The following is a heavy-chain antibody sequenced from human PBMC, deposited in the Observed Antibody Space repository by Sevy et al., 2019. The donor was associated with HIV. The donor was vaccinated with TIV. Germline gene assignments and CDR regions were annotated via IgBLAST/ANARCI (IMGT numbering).Heavy chain of an antibody. J-gene: IGHJ4*02. Sequence: GGSLRLSCAATGFTFDDYTMHWVRQAPGKGLEWVSLISWDGGSTYYADSVKGRFTISRDNSKNSLYLQMNSLRTEDTALYYCAKDMGTSIYYFDYWGQGTLVTVSS. CDR1: GFTFDDYT. CDR3: AKDMGTSIYYFDY. D-gene: IGHD3-3*01. CDR2: ISWDGGST. V-gene: IGHV3-43*01.